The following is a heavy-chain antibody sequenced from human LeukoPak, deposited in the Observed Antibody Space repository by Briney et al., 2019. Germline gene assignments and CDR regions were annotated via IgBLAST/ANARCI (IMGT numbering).Heavy chain of an antibody. Sequence: GGSLRLSCAASGFTFSSYSMNWVRQAPGKGLEWVSYISSSSSTIYYADSVKGRFTISRDNAKNSLYLQMNSLRAEDTAVYYCARESGSRNYDFWSGYYDYYYYYMDVWGKGTMVTVSS. CDR1: GFTFSSYS. D-gene: IGHD3-3*01. V-gene: IGHV3-48*01. CDR3: ARESGSRNYDFWSGYYDYYYYYMDV. CDR2: ISSSSSTI. J-gene: IGHJ6*03.